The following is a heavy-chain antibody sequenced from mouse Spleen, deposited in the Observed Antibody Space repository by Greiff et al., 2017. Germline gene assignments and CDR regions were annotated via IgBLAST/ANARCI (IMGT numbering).Heavy chain of an antibody. CDR2: ISSGSSTI. CDR3: TRPGHYYGSSYYAMDY. V-gene: IGHV5-17*01. J-gene: IGHJ4*01. Sequence: EVQGVESGGGLVKPGGSLKLSCAASGFTFSDYGMHWVRQAPEKGLEWVAYISSGSSTIYYADTVKGRFTISRDNAKNTLFLQMTSLRSEDTAMYYCTRPGHYYGSSYYAMDYWGQGTSVTVSS. D-gene: IGHD1-1*01. CDR1: GFTFSDYG.